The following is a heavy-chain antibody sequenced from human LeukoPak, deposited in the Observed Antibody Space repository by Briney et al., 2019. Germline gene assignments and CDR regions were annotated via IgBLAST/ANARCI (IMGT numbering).Heavy chain of an antibody. CDR2: ISSSSSYT. J-gene: IGHJ4*02. CDR1: GFTFSDYY. D-gene: IGHD6-13*01. Sequence: PGGSLRLSCAASGFTFSDYYMSWIRQAPGKGLEWVSYISSSSSYTNYADSVKGRFTVSRDNDKNSLYLQLNSLRAEDTAIYYCARDQGYTTSWYDYWGQGTLVTVSS. CDR3: ARDQGYTTSWYDY. V-gene: IGHV3-11*06.